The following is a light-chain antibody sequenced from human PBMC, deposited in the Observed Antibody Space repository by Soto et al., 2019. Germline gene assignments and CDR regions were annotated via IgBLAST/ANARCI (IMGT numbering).Light chain of an antibody. CDR3: QQYHRSSIT. CDR1: QSLNND. J-gene: IGKJ5*01. CDR2: DAS. Sequence: DIQMTQSPSTLYASVGDRVTITCRASQSLNNDLAWYQQKPGKAPNLLIYDASTLERGVPSRFSGTGSGTEFTLAISSLQPDDFATYYCQQYHRSSITFGQGTRLEIK. V-gene: IGKV1-5*01.